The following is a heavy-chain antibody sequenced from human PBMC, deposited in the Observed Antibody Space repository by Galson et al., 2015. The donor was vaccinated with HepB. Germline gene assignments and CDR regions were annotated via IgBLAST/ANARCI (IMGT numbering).Heavy chain of an antibody. CDR1: GFTFSGYG. Sequence: SLRLSCAASGFTFSGYGMHWVRQAPGKGLEWVAVISYDGRNIFYADSVKGRFTISRDNSKNTLFLQMNSLRAEDTAVFYCAKDRGYCTDTSCYMYYYVDVWGKGTTVTVSS. D-gene: IGHD2-2*02. V-gene: IGHV3-30*18. J-gene: IGHJ6*03. CDR2: ISYDGRNI. CDR3: AKDRGYCTDTSCYMYYYVDV.